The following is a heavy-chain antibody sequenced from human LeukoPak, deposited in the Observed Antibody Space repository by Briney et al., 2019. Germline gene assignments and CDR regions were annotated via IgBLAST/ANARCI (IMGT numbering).Heavy chain of an antibody. V-gene: IGHV3-30*18. CDR1: GFTLRTYA. D-gene: IGHD2-2*01. Sequence: GGSLRLSCVASGFTLRTYAMHWVRQAPGKGLEWVAVISYDGSNKYYAESVKGRFTISRDNSKNTLYLQMNSLRAEDTAVYYCAKDRFSCSSTSCYLSFDCWGQGTLVTVSS. CDR3: AKDRFSCSSTSCYLSFDC. CDR2: ISYDGSNK. J-gene: IGHJ4*02.